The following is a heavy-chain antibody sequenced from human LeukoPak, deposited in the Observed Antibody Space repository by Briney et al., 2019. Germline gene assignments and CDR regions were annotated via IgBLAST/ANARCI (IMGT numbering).Heavy chain of an antibody. V-gene: IGHV1-46*01. CDR2: INPGGDNT. CDR3: ARIRDGYNDAYDI. CDR1: GYTFTNYY. D-gene: IGHD5-24*01. J-gene: IGHJ3*02. Sequence: ASVKVSGKASGYTFTNYYIHWVRQAPGQGLEWMGLINPGGDNTDYAQNFQGRVTMTRDTSTSTVYMGLSSLRSEDTAVYYCARIRDGYNDAYDIWGQGTMVTVSS.